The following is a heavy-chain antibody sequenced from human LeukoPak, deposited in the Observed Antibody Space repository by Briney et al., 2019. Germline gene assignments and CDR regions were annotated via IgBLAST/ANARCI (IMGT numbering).Heavy chain of an antibody. V-gene: IGHV4-59*08. J-gene: IGHJ6*03. Sequence: SETLSLTCTVSGGSISSYYWSWIRQPPGKGLEWIGYIYYSGSTNYNPSLKSRVTISVDTSKNQFSLKLSSVTAADTAVYYCAILNCSGSSCYPYYYYYMDVWGKGTTVTVSS. D-gene: IGHD2-15*01. CDR1: GGSISSYY. CDR3: AILNCSGSSCYPYYYYYMDV. CDR2: IYYSGST.